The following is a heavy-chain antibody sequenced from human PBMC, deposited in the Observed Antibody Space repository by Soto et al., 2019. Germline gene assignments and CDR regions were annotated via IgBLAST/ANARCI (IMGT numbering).Heavy chain of an antibody. CDR3: VKDNGGYYDSSGNFEY. CDR2: ISWNSGSL. D-gene: IGHD3-22*01. V-gene: IGHV3-9*01. Sequence: GGSLRLSCAASGFRFDDYAMHWVRQVPGEGLEWVSGISWNSGSLGYGDSVKGRFTISRDNAKNSLYLQMNGLRPEDTAFYYCVKDNGGYYDSSGNFEYWGQGTLVTVSS. J-gene: IGHJ4*02. CDR1: GFRFDDYA.